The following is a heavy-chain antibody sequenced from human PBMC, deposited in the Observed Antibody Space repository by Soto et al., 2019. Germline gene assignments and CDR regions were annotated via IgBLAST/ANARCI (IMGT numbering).Heavy chain of an antibody. CDR3: ARGEAYYDILTGGEDYYYGMDV. CDR2: ISAYNGNT. J-gene: IGHJ6*02. D-gene: IGHD3-9*01. CDR1: GYTFTSYG. V-gene: IGHV1-18*01. Sequence: ASVKVSCKASGYTFTSYGISWVRQAPGQGLEWMGWISAYNGNTNYAQKLQGRVTMTTDTSTSTAYMELRSLRSDDTAVYYCARGEAYYDILTGGEDYYYGMDVWGQGTTVTVSS.